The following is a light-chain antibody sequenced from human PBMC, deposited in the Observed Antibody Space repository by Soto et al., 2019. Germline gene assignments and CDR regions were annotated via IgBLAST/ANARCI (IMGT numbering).Light chain of an antibody. V-gene: IGKV3-11*01. CDR2: DAS. CDR1: QSVSSY. Sequence: EIVLTQSPATLSLSPGERATLSCRASQSVSSYLAWYQQKPGQAPRLLIYDASNRATGIPARFSGSVSGTDFTLTISSLEPEDFAVYYCQQRSTWLLTFGGGTKVEIK. J-gene: IGKJ4*01. CDR3: QQRSTWLLT.